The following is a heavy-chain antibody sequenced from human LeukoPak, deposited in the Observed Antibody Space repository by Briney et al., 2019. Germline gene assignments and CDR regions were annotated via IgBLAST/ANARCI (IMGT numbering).Heavy chain of an antibody. D-gene: IGHD6-13*01. V-gene: IGHV5-51*01. J-gene: IGHJ4*02. CDR2: IYPGDSDT. Sequence: GESLKISCKGSGYSFTSYWIGWVRQMPGKGLEWMGIIYPGDSDTRYSPSFQGQVTISADKSISTAYLQWSSLKASDTAMYYCARRGGVIAAAGTVDYWGQGTLVTVSS. CDR1: GYSFTSYW. CDR3: ARRGGVIAAAGTVDY.